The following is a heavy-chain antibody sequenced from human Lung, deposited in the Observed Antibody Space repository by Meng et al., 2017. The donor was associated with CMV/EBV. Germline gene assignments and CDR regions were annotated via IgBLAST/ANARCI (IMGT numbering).Heavy chain of an antibody. Sequence: LXCAASGFTFSTYAMTWVRQAPGKGLEWLSAISTTGGVTYSADSVKGRFTISRDNSKNTLYMQMNSLRAEDTAVYYCVRIVGGSSRHWFDPWGQGTLVTVSS. CDR2: ISTTGGVT. D-gene: IGHD1-26*01. CDR3: VRIVGGSSRHWFDP. CDR1: GFTFSTYA. V-gene: IGHV3-23*01. J-gene: IGHJ5*02.